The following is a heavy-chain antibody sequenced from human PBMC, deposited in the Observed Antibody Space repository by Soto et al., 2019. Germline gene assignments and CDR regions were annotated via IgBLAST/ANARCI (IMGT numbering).Heavy chain of an antibody. D-gene: IGHD3-10*01. J-gene: IGHJ6*03. CDR1: GGSISSSSYY. CDR2: IYYSGST. CDR3: ATRFGEPTMGYYYYYMDV. Sequence: QLQLRESGPGLVKPSETLSLTCTVSGGSISSSSYYWGWIRQPPGKGLEWIGSIYYSGSTYYNPSLKSRVTISVDTSKNQFSLELSSVTAADTAVYYCATRFGEPTMGYYYYYMDVWGKGTTVTVSS. V-gene: IGHV4-39*01.